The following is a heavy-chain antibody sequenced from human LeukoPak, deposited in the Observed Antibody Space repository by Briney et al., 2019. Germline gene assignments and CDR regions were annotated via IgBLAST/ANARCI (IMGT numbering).Heavy chain of an antibody. J-gene: IGHJ4*02. Sequence: PGGSLRLPCAASGFTFSNYAMSWVRRPPGKGLEWVSEIYNAGATTYYGDSVKGRFTISRDNSKNTLYLQMSRLRAEDTAIYYCVRVVAAKETYWGQGILVTVSS. V-gene: IGHV3-23*01. CDR1: GFTFSNYA. CDR3: VRVVAAKETY. CDR2: IYNAGATT. D-gene: IGHD2-15*01.